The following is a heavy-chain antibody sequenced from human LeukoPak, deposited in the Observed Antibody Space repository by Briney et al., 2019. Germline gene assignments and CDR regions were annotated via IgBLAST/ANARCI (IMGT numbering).Heavy chain of an antibody. J-gene: IGHJ4*02. V-gene: IGHV3-7*03. CDR2: IKQDGSEK. CDR3: ARAGPVGATIVISDY. CDR1: GFTFSSYW. Sequence: HPGGSLRLSCAASGFTFSSYWMSWVRQAPGKGLEWVANIKQDGSEKYYVDSVKGRFTISRDNAKNSLYLQMNSLRAEDTAVYYCARAGPVGATIVISDYWGQGTLVTVSS. D-gene: IGHD1-26*01.